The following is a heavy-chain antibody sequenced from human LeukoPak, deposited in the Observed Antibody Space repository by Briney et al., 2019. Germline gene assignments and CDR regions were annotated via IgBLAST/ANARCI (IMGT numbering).Heavy chain of an antibody. J-gene: IGHJ3*02. CDR3: ARHSSRGIVVVPAARRHAFDI. CDR1: GGSFSGYY. V-gene: IGHV4-34*01. CDR2: INHSGST. Sequence: SETLSLTCAVYGGSFSGYYWSWIRQPPGKGLEWIGEINHSGSTNYNPSLKSRVTISVDTSKNQFSLKLSSVTAADTAVYYCARHSSRGIVVVPAARRHAFDIWGQGTMVTVSS. D-gene: IGHD2-2*01.